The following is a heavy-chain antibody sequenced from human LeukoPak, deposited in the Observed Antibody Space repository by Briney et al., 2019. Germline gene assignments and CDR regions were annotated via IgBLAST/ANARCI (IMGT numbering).Heavy chain of an antibody. V-gene: IGHV3-48*01. CDR2: ISSSSSMI. J-gene: IGHJ4*02. CDR1: GFTFSSYS. D-gene: IGHD3-3*01. CDR3: ARDRNTDFWSGYYTNYFDY. Sequence: GGSLRLSCAASGFTFSSYSMNWVRQAPGKGLEWVSYISSSSSMIYYADSVKGRFTISRDNAKNSLDLQMNSLRAEDTAVYYCARDRNTDFWSGYYTNYFDYWGQGTLVTVSS.